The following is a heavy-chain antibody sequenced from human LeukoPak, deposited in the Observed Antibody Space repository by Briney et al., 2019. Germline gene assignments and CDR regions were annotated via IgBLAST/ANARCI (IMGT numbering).Heavy chain of an antibody. CDR1: GYTFTSYG. J-gene: IGHJ6*02. Sequence: ASVKVSCKASGYTFTSYGISWVRQAPGQGLEWMGWISAYNGNTNYAQKLQGRVTMTTDTSTSTAYMELRSLRSDDTAVYYCARDPIFERSKHPSYYHYYGMDVWGQGTTVTVSS. CDR2: ISAYNGNT. V-gene: IGHV1-18*01. D-gene: IGHD2-21*01. CDR3: ARDPIFERSKHPSYYHYYGMDV.